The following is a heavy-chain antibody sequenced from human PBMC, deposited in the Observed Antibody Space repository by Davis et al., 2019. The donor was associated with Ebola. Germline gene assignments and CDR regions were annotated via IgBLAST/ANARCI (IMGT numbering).Heavy chain of an antibody. D-gene: IGHD6-6*01. CDR1: GGSISTYY. CDR2: ITYSGST. J-gene: IGHJ5*02. CDR3: ARGHTITAVSNWLDP. Sequence: MPSETLSLTCTVSGGSISTYYWSWIRQPPGKGLEYIGYITYSGSTNYNPSLKSRVTMLVDTSKNQFTLKLSSVTAADTAVYYCARGHTITAVSNWLDPWGQGTLVTVSS. V-gene: IGHV4-59*01.